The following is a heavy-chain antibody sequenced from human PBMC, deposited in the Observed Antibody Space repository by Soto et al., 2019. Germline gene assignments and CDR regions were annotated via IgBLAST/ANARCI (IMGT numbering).Heavy chain of an antibody. CDR1: GYSFTSYW. CDR2: IYPGDSDT. D-gene: IGHD5-12*01. CDR3: ARIIVEMATILKFYYYGMDV. Sequence: HGESLKISCKGSGYSFTSYWIGWVRQMPGKGLEWMGIIYPGDSDTRYSPSFQGQVTISADKSISTAYLQWSSLKASDTAMYYCARIIVEMATILKFYYYGMDVWGQGTTVTVSS. J-gene: IGHJ6*02. V-gene: IGHV5-51*01.